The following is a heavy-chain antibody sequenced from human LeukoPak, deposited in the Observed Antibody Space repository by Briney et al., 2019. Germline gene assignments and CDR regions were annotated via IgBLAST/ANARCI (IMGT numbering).Heavy chain of an antibody. V-gene: IGHV1-2*02. CDR2: INPNSGGT. Sequence: GASVKVSCKASGYTFTGYYMQWVRQAPGQGLEWMGWINPNSGGTNYAQKFQGRVTMTRDTSISTAYMELTRLRSDDTAVYYCARGPMGYDSTLRAFDIWGQGTMVTVSS. CDR3: ARGPMGYDSTLRAFDI. J-gene: IGHJ3*02. D-gene: IGHD3-22*01. CDR1: GYTFTGYY.